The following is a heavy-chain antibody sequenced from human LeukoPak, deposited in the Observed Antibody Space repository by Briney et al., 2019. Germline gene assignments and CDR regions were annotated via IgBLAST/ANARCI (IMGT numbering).Heavy chain of an antibody. CDR1: GFTFSDYW. D-gene: IGHD2-21*02. CDR2: IDQDGGGK. V-gene: IGHV3-7*01. Sequence: GGSLRLPCAASGFTFSDYWMNWVRQAPGKGLEWVANIDQDGGGKYYLDSVKGRFTFSRDNAKSSLYLQIDSLRAEDTAVYYCARGDWAPFDYWGQGSLLTVSS. CDR3: ARGDWAPFDY. J-gene: IGHJ4*02.